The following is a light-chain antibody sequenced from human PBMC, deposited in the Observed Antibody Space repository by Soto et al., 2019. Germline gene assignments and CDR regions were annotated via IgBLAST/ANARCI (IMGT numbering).Light chain of an antibody. CDR1: SSNIGAGYD. Sequence: QAVVTQPPSVSGAPGQRVTISCTGSSSNIGAGYDVHWYQQLPGTAPKLLIYGNSNRPSGVPDRFSGSKSGTSASLAITGXXGXXXAXXXCQSYDSSLSGGVFGGGTKLTVL. CDR2: GNS. CDR3: QSYDSSLSGGV. J-gene: IGLJ3*02. V-gene: IGLV1-40*01.